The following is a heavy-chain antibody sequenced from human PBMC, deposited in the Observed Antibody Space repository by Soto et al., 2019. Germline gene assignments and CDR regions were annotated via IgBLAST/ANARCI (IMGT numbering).Heavy chain of an antibody. Sequence: PSETLSLTCTVSGGSVSSYSWTWVRQPPGKGLEWIGYVYYSGSTHYNPSLKSRVTISLDTSKNQFSLKLTSVTAADTATYFCASSPPAMVAPNIWGQGTLVTVSS. J-gene: IGHJ4*02. CDR1: GGSVSSYS. D-gene: IGHD5-18*01. CDR2: VYYSGST. CDR3: ASSPPAMVAPNI. V-gene: IGHV4-59*02.